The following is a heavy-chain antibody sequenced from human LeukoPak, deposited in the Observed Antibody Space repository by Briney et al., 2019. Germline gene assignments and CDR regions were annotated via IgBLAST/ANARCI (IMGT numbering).Heavy chain of an antibody. CDR3: AKRPYCSGTVCYHIDY. CDR2: ISGGGGSA. CDR1: GFTFSSYA. Sequence: AGGSLRLSCAASGFTFSSYAMSWVRQAPGKGMERVSTISGGGGSAYYADSVKGRFTISRDNSKNTVYLQLNSLRAEDTALYYCAKRPYCSGTVCYHIDYWGQGTLVTVSS. D-gene: IGHD2-15*01. V-gene: IGHV3-23*01. J-gene: IGHJ4*02.